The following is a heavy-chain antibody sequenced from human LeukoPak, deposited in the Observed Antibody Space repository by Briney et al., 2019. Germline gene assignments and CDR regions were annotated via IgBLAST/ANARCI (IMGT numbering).Heavy chain of an antibody. CDR2: IYYSGGT. CDR1: GGSISSYY. Sequence: SETLSLTCTVSGGSISSYYWSWIRQPPGKGLEWIGYIYYSGGTNYNPSLKSRVTISVDTSKNQFSLKLSSVTAADTAVYYCARGDYYGSGSYLPLDYWGQGTLVTVSS. CDR3: ARGDYYGSGSYLPLDY. J-gene: IGHJ4*02. D-gene: IGHD3-10*01. V-gene: IGHV4-59*12.